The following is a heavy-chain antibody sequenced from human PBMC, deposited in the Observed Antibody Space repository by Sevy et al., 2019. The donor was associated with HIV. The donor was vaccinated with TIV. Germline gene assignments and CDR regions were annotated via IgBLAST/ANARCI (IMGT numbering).Heavy chain of an antibody. CDR3: VNEGTYCSGGSCPLEAFDI. Sequence: GGSLRLSCSASGFTFSSYAMHWVRQAPGKGLEYVSAISSNGGSTYYADSVKGRFTISRDNSKNTLYLQMSSLRAEDTAVYYCVNEGTYCSGGSCPLEAFDIWGQGTMVTVSS. J-gene: IGHJ3*02. CDR1: GFTFSSYA. CDR2: ISSNGGST. V-gene: IGHV3-64D*06. D-gene: IGHD2-15*01.